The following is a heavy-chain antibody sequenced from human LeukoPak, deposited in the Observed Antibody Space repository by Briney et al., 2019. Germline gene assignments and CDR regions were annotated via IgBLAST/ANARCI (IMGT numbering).Heavy chain of an antibody. Sequence: GGSLRLSCTASGFTFSSSAMDWVRQAPGKGLEWVSAVSGSGDTTYYADSVKGRFTISRDNSKNTLYLQMDSLRAEDTAVYYCAKSRSGYALFDYWGQVTLVTVSS. V-gene: IGHV3-23*01. CDR2: VSGSGDTT. CDR3: AKSRSGYALFDY. CDR1: GFTFSSSA. D-gene: IGHD5-12*01. J-gene: IGHJ4*02.